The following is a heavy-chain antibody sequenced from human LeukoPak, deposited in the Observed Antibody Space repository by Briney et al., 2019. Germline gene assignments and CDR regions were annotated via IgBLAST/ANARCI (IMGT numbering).Heavy chain of an antibody. V-gene: IGHV3-23*01. J-gene: IGHJ3*02. Sequence: GGFLRLSCTASGFTFSNYPINFVRQAPGKGLDWVSAISGSGATIYYADAVRGRFTISRDNSKNTVYLQMNSLRAEDTALYYCVTKLYVGHTHAFDIWGQGTMVTVST. CDR1: GFTFSNYP. D-gene: IGHD3-16*01. CDR2: ISGSGATI. CDR3: VTKLYVGHTHAFDI.